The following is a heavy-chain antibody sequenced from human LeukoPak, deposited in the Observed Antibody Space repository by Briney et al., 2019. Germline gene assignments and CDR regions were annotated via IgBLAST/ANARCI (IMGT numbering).Heavy chain of an antibody. CDR1: GGTFSSYA. Sequence: SVKVSCKASGGTFSSYAISWVRQAPGQGLEWMGGIIPIFGTANYAQKFQGRVTITADESTSTAYMELSSLRSEDTAVYYCARDRRGDGGGIATAANYYYYGMDVWGQGTTVTVSS. D-gene: IGHD6-13*01. J-gene: IGHJ6*02. CDR2: IIPIFGTA. CDR3: ARDRRGDGGGIATAANYYYYGMDV. V-gene: IGHV1-69*13.